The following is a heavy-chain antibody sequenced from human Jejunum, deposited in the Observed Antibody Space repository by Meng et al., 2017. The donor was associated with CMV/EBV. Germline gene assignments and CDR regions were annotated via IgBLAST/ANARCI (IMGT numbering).Heavy chain of an antibody. CDR3: AGGAVWLVYEY. CDR1: AFTVSSNY. Sequence: GELGDSGGGVTQPGGLMRISCAASAFTVSSNYMTWVRQAPGKGLEWVTVIYNGDNTSYAESVRGRFTISRDNSKNTLYLQMNSLRAEDTAVYYCAGGAVWLVYEYWGQGTLVTVSS. D-gene: IGHD5-12*01. V-gene: IGHV3-53*01. CDR2: IYNGDNT. J-gene: IGHJ4*02.